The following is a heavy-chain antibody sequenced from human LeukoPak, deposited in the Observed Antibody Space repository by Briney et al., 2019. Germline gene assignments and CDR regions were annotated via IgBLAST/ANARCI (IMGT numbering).Heavy chain of an antibody. V-gene: IGHV3-23*01. J-gene: IGHJ4*02. D-gene: IGHD3-10*01. CDR2: ISPNGVIT. CDR3: AKSRGSGSNMARGVNFDC. CDR1: GFTFSRHG. Sequence: GGSLRRSCAASGFTFSRHGMNWVRQAPGKGLEWGSGISPNGVITYYADSVKGRFTISRDNCKGTVYLQMNSLRPEDTAVYYCAKSRGSGSNMARGVNFDCWGQGTLVTVSS.